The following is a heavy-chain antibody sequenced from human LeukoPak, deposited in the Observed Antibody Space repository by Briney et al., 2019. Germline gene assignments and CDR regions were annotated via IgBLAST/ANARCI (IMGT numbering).Heavy chain of an antibody. D-gene: IGHD3-9*01. CDR3: ARVDTGYDILTGYPDYYYMDV. J-gene: IGHJ6*03. Sequence: ASVKVSCKASGYTFISHGISWVRQATGQGLEWMGWISAYNGNTNYSQKLQGRVTMTTDTSTSTAYMDLRSLRSDDTAVYYCARVDTGYDILTGYPDYYYMDVWGKGTTVTVSS. CDR1: GYTFISHG. V-gene: IGHV1-18*01. CDR2: ISAYNGNT.